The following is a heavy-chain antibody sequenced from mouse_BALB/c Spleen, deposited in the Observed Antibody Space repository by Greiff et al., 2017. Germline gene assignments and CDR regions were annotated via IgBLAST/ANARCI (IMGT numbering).Heavy chain of an antibody. J-gene: IGHJ3*01. CDR1: GFTFSSYT. CDR3: AKGGFAY. CDR2: ISNGGGST. Sequence: EVNVVESGGGLVQPGGSLKLSCEASGFTFSSYTMSWVRQTPEKRLEWVAYISNGGGSTYYPDTVKGRFTISRDNAKNTLYLQMSSLKSEDTAMYYCAKGGFAYWGQGTLVTVSA. V-gene: IGHV5-12-2*01.